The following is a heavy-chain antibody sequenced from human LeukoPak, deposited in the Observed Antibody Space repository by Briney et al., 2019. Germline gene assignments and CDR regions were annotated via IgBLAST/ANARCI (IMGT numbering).Heavy chain of an antibody. CDR2: ISDRGGST. V-gene: IGHV3-23*01. D-gene: IGHD2/OR15-2a*01. CDR3: AKRGIVIRAVLVVGFHKEAYYFDS. J-gene: IGHJ4*02. CDR1: GITLSNYG. Sequence: GGSLRLSCVVSGITLSNYGMSWVRQAPGKGLEWVAGISDRGGSTNYADSVKGRFTISRDNPKNTLYLQMNSLRSEDTAVYFCAKRGIVIRAVLVVGFHKEAYYFDSWGQGALVTVSS.